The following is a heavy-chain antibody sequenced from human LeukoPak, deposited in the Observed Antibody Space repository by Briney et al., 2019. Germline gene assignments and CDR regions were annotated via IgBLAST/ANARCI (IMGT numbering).Heavy chain of an antibody. V-gene: IGHV3-66*01. Sequence: GGSLRLSCAASGFTFSTYEMNWVRQAPGKGLEWVSVIYGPGSIYYADSVKGRFTISRDNSKSALYLQMNSLRAEDSAVYYCARDRGDSNGYVNYWGQGALVTVSS. D-gene: IGHD5-18*01. J-gene: IGHJ4*02. CDR3: ARDRGDSNGYVNY. CDR2: IYGPGSI. CDR1: GFTFSTYE.